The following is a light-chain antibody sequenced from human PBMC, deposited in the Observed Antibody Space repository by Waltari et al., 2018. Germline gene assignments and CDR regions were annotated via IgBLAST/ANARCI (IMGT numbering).Light chain of an antibody. J-gene: IGKJ4*01. CDR2: DGS. CDR1: QNIGSQ. V-gene: IGKV3-11*01. Sequence: EMVLTQSPVILSLSPGERAALSCRASQNIGSQLAWYQQRPGQAPRLLIDDGSNRVTGIPARFSGSGSGTDFTLTISGLAPEDTAVYYCQQRDSWPLTFGGGTKVEI. CDR3: QQRDSWPLT.